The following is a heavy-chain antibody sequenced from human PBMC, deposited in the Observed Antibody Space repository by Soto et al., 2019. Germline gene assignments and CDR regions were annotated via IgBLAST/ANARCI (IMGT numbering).Heavy chain of an antibody. D-gene: IGHD4-17*01. CDR3: AKNPSTVIPFDY. CDR2: ISGSGDNT. CDR1: GFTFSSSG. J-gene: IGHJ4*02. Sequence: GGSLRLSCAASGFTFSSSGMSWVRQGPGKGLEWVSAISGSGDNTYYADSVKGRFTISRDNSKNTVYLQMNSLRAEDTAVYYCAKNPSTVIPFDYWGQGTLVTVSS. V-gene: IGHV3-23*01.